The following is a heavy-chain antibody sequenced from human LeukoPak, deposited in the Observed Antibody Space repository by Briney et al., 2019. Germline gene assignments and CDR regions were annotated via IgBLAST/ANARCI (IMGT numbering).Heavy chain of an antibody. CDR2: ISSSSSTI. D-gene: IGHD6-13*01. CDR1: GFTFSSYS. CDR3: AKDVYGSSSYFDY. Sequence: GGSLRLSCAASGFTFSSYSMNWVRQAPGKGLEWVSYISSSSSTIYYADSVKGRFTISRDNAKNSLYLQMNSLRAEDTAVYYCAKDVYGSSSYFDYWGQGTLVTVSS. V-gene: IGHV3-48*04. J-gene: IGHJ4*02.